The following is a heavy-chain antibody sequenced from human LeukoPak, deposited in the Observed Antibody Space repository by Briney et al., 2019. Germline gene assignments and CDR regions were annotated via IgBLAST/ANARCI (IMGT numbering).Heavy chain of an antibody. J-gene: IGHJ3*02. CDR3: RKRKYCSSTSCPAGPFDI. CDR1: GFNVCSHE. D-gene: IGHD2-2*01. CDR2: ILGGST. Sequence: GGSLRLSCAASGFNVCSHEISWVRQARGRGLEWVSSILGGSTHYAESREDRFTISRHNSKHTLHLQVKSLIVEDTGVYYCRKRKYCSSTSCPAGPFDIWGQGKMVTVSS. V-gene: IGHV3-38-3*01.